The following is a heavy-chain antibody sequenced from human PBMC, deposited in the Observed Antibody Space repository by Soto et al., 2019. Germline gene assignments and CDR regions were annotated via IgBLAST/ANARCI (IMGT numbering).Heavy chain of an antibody. CDR3: ARDIVLMVYATHNNWFDP. J-gene: IGHJ5*02. D-gene: IGHD2-8*01. CDR2: ISAYNGNT. Sequence: ASVKVSCKASGYTFTSYGISWVRQAPGQGLEWMGWISAYNGNTNYAQKLQGRVTMTTDTSTSTAYMELRSLRSDDTAVYYCARDIVLMVYATHNNWFDPWGQGTLVTVSS. V-gene: IGHV1-18*01. CDR1: GYTFTSYG.